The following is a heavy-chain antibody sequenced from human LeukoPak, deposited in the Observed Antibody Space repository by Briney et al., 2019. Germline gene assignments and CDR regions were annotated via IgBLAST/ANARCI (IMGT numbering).Heavy chain of an antibody. CDR3: ARGSTSGWPDYFDY. Sequence: PGGSLRLSCAASGFTFSSYSMNWVRQAPGKGLVWVSRINGDGSSTPYANSVKGRFTISRDNAKNTLYLQMHSLRADDTAVYYCARGSTSGWPDYFDYWGQGSVVTVSS. CDR2: INGDGSST. J-gene: IGHJ4*02. CDR1: GFTFSSYS. D-gene: IGHD6-19*01. V-gene: IGHV3-74*01.